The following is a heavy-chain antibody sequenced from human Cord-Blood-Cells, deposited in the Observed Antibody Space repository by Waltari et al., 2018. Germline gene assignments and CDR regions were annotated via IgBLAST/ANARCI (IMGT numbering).Heavy chain of an antibody. CDR3: ARDPAAAGDY. Sequence: EVQLVESGGGLVKPGGSLRLSCAASGFTFSSYSMNWVRQAPGKGLGWVSSISSSSSYIYYADSVKGRFTISRDNAKNSLYLQMNSLRAEDTAVYYCARDPAAAGDYWGQGTLVTVSS. D-gene: IGHD6-13*01. CDR1: GFTFSSYS. CDR2: ISSSSSYI. J-gene: IGHJ4*02. V-gene: IGHV3-21*01.